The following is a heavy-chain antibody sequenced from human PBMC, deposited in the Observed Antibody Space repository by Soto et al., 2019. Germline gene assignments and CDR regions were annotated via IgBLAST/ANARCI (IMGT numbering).Heavy chain of an antibody. D-gene: IGHD4-17*01. V-gene: IGHV3-21*01. CDR2: ISSSSSYI. J-gene: IGHJ3*02. CDR3: ARDYGDSAGAFDI. Sequence: GGSLRLSCAASGFTFSNSNMNWVRQAPGKGLEWVSSISSSSSYIYYADSVKGRFTISRDNAKNSLSLQMNSLRAEDTAVYYCARDYGDSAGAFDIWGQGTMVTLSS. CDR1: GFTFSNSN.